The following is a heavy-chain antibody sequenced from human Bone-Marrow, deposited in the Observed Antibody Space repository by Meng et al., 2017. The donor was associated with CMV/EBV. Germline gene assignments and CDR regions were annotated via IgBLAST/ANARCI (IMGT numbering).Heavy chain of an antibody. J-gene: IGHJ3*02. D-gene: IGHD1-26*01. CDR2: ISSNGGST. CDR1: GFTFSSYA. V-gene: IGHV3-64*02. Sequence: GGSLRLSCAASGFTFSSYAMHWVRQAPGKGLEYVSAISSNGGSTYYADSVKGRFTISRDNSKNTLYLQMGSLRAEDMAVYYCASAVGATGYAFVIWGQGTMVTVSS. CDR3: ASAVGATGYAFVI.